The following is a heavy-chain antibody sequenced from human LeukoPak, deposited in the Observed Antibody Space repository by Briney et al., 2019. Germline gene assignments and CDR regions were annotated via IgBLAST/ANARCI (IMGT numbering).Heavy chain of an antibody. D-gene: IGHD3-10*01. Sequence: GGSLRLSCAASGFPFSSYWMSWVHQAPGKGLEWVANIKQDGSEKYYVDSVKGRFTISRDNAKNSLYLQMNSLRAEDTAVYYCARVLNPWELGRNAAFDIWGQGTMVTVSS. J-gene: IGHJ3*02. CDR2: IKQDGSEK. CDR3: ARVLNPWELGRNAAFDI. CDR1: GFPFSSYW. V-gene: IGHV3-7*01.